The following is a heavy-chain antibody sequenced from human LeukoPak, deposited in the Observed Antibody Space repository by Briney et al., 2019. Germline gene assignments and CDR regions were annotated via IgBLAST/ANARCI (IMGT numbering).Heavy chain of an antibody. J-gene: IGHJ6*02. D-gene: IGHD6-13*01. V-gene: IGHV3-23*01. CDR3: AKAASSSWPSYYYGMDV. CDR1: GFIFSSYS. Sequence: GGSLRLSCAASGFIFSSYSMSWVRQAPGKGLEWVSVITGSGGNTYYADSVKGRFTISKDNSKNTVYLQMSSLRVDDTAVYYCAKAASSSWPSYYYGMDVWGQGTTVTVSS. CDR2: ITGSGGNT.